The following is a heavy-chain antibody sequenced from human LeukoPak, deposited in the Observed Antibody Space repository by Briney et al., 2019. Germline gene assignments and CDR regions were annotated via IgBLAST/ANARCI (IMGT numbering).Heavy chain of an antibody. CDR2: IYPGDSDT. Sequence: GESLKISCRVSGYRFTYDWIGWVRQMPGKGLEWMGIIYPGDSDTRYSPSFQGQVTISADKSISTAYLQWSSLKASDTAMYYCARHPGPITMIVAGPTDYWGQGTLVTVSS. CDR1: GYRFTYDW. J-gene: IGHJ4*02. CDR3: ARHPGPITMIVAGPTDY. V-gene: IGHV5-51*01. D-gene: IGHD3-22*01.